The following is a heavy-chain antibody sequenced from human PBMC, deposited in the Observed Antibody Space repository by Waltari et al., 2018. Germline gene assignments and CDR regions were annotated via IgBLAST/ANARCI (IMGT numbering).Heavy chain of an antibody. CDR1: GFAFDDYA. D-gene: IGHD2-15*01. J-gene: IGHJ4*02. Sequence: EVRLVESGGVVVQPGGSLRLPCAASGFAFDDYAMHWVRQAPGKGLQLGSFISWNGGSIFYSDSVKGRFTISRDNNRNSLYLQMTSLRTEDTALYYCARDMAGGGGTSGWFDYWGRGTLVAVSS. V-gene: IGHV3-43*01. CDR2: ISWNGGSI. CDR3: ARDMAGGGGTSGWFDY.